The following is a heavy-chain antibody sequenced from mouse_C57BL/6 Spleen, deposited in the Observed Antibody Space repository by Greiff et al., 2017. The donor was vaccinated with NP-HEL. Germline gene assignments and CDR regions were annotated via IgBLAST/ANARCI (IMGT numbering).Heavy chain of an antibody. V-gene: IGHV1-69*01. CDR1: GYTFTSYW. J-gene: IGHJ4*01. CDR2: IDPSDSYT. Sequence: QVQLQQPGAELVMPGASVKLSCKASGYTFTSYWMHWVKQRPGQGLEWIGEIDPSDSYTNYNQKFKGKSTLTVDKSSSTAYMQLSSLTSEDSAVYYCARRVGYYGNYVDYWGQGTSVTVSS. CDR3: ARRVGYYGNYVDY. D-gene: IGHD2-1*01.